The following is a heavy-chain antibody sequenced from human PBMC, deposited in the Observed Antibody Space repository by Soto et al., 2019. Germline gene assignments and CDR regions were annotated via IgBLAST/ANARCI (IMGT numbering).Heavy chain of an antibody. CDR1: GFTFNTHW. CDR2: INSDGSAT. Sequence: EVHLVESGGGLVQPGGSLRLSCAASGFTFNTHWMHWVRQAPGKGLVWVSRINSDGSATSHAESVKGRFTISRDNAKNTLYLHMKSLRAEDSAVYYCARGWVEGLSRQPPSDFWGQGTLVTVSS. D-gene: IGHD3-3*01. V-gene: IGHV3-74*01. CDR3: ARGWVEGLSRQPPSDF. J-gene: IGHJ4*02.